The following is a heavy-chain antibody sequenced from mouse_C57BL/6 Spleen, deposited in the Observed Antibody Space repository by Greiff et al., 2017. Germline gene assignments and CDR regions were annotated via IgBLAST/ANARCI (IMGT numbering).Heavy chain of an antibody. V-gene: IGHV1-81*01. CDR3: ARGGIYDVYVRYFDV. J-gene: IGHJ1*03. D-gene: IGHD2-3*01. CDR1: GYTFTSYG. CDR2: IYPSSGNT. Sequence: VQLQQSGAELARPGASVKLSCKASGYTFTSYGISWVKQRTGQGLEWIGEIYPSSGNTYYNEKFKGKATLTADKSSSTAYMELRSLTSEDSAVYFCARGGIYDVYVRYFDVWGTGTTVTVSS.